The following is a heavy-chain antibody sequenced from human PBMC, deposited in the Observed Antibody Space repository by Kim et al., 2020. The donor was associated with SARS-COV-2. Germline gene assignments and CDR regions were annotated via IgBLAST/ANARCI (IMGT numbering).Heavy chain of an antibody. Sequence: GVSTYTDDTVKGRFTISRDNTKNTLYLQMNSLRAEDTAVYYCARDPTFMSWGQGTLVTVSS. CDR3: ARDPTFMS. V-gene: IGHV3-66*01. CDR2: GVST. J-gene: IGHJ5*02. D-gene: IGHD3-10*02.